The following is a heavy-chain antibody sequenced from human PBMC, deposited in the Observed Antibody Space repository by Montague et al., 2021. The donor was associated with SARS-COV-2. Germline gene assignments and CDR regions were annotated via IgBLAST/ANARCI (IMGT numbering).Heavy chain of an antibody. V-gene: IGHV4-59*01. CDR3: ARGGGYCSGGSCYYWFDP. CDR1: GGSISGYY. Sequence: SETLSLTCTVSGGSISGYYWNWIRQPPGKGLEWIGYIYNSGTTNYNPSVKSRVTISVDTPKNQFSLKLNSVTAADTAVYYCARGGGYCSGGSCYYWFDPWGQGTLVTVSS. D-gene: IGHD2-15*01. CDR2: IYNSGTT. J-gene: IGHJ5*02.